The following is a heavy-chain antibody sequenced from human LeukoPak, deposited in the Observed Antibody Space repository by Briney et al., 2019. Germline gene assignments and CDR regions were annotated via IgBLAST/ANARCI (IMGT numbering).Heavy chain of an antibody. V-gene: IGHV1-18*01. CDR3: ARDEVRGGAPAYYFDD. Sequence: GSVKVSCKASGFTFTSHGFSWVRQAPGQGLEWMGWISAYNGNRNYAQNLQGRVTMTTDTATSTVYMELRSLRSEDTAVYYCARDEVRGGAPAYYFDDWGQGTLVTVSS. J-gene: IGHJ4*02. CDR2: ISAYNGNR. D-gene: IGHD3-16*01. CDR1: GFTFTSHG.